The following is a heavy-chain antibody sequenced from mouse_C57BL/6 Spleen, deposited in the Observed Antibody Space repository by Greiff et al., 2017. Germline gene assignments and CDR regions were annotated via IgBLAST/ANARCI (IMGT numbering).Heavy chain of an antibody. CDR3: ARKCDTWFAY. CDR1: GYAFSSSW. J-gene: IGHJ3*01. D-gene: IGHD1-3*01. V-gene: IGHV1-82*01. Sequence: QVQLQQSGPELVKPGASVKISCKASGYAFSSSWMNWVKQRHGKGLEWIGRIYPGDGATNYNGKFKGKATLTADKSSSTAYMQLSSLTSEDSAVYFCARKCDTWFAYWGQGTLVTVSA. CDR2: IYPGDGAT.